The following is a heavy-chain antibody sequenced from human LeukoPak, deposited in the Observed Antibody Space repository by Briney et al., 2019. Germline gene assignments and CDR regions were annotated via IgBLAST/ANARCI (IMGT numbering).Heavy chain of an antibody. CDR1: GLTFSTSG. CDR2: IGPTGSDR. J-gene: IGHJ4*02. CDR3: ATETNGRHYDY. D-gene: IGHD1-14*01. V-gene: IGHV3-21*06. Sequence: GGSLRLSCTASGLTFSTSGFNWVRQAPGKGLEWVASIGPTGSDRYHADSIKGRFTISRDNANNFLYLQMNSLRAKDTAVYYCATETNGRHYDYWGQGTLLTVSS.